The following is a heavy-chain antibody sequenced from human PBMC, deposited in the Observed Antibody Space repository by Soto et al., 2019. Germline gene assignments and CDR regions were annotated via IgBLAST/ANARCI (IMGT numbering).Heavy chain of an antibody. V-gene: IGHV3-13*01. J-gene: IGHJ6*02. CDR2: IGTAGDT. Sequence: EVQLVESGGGLVQPGGSLRLSCAASGFTFSSYDMHWVRQATGKDLEWVSAIGTAGDTYYPGSVKGRFTISRENAKNSLYLQMNSLRAGYTAVYYCARGGSGSSSWVKGSYCYYYGMDVWGQGTTVTVSS. CDR1: GFTFSSYD. D-gene: IGHD6-6*01. CDR3: ARGGSGSSSWVKGSYCYYYGMDV.